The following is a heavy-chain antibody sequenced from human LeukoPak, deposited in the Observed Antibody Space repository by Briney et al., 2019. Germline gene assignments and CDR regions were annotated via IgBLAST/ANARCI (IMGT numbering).Heavy chain of an antibody. J-gene: IGHJ4*02. D-gene: IGHD2-2*01. V-gene: IGHV4-59*12. CDR3: ARRAYPFDY. CDR2: IYYSGST. Sequence: SETLSLTCTVSGGSISSYYWSWIRQPPGKGLEWIGYIYYSGSTNYNPSLKSRVTISVDTSKNQFSLKLSSVTAADTAVYYCARRAYPFDYWGQGTLVTVSS. CDR1: GGSISSYY.